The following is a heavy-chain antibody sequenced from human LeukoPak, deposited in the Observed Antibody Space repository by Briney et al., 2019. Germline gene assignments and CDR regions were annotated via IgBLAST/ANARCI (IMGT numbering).Heavy chain of an antibody. CDR2: IKQDGSEK. D-gene: IGHD6-6*01. J-gene: IGHJ4*02. V-gene: IGHV3-7*01. CDR1: GFTFSSYA. Sequence: GGSLRLSCAASGFTFSSYAMSWVRQAPGKGLEWVANIKQDGSEKYYVDSVKGRFTISRDNAKNSLYLQMNSLRAEDTAVYYCARDPSFRVIRYWGQGTLVTVSS. CDR3: ARDPSFRVIRY.